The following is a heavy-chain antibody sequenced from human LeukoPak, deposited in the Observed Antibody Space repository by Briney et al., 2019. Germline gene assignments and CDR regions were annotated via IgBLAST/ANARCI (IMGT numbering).Heavy chain of an antibody. CDR3: ARLRVGDYYGSGFYSDY. Sequence: SSETLSLTCTVSGGSISSGGYYWSWIRQHPGKGLEWIGYIYYSGSTYYNPSLKSRVTISVDTSKNQFSLKLSSVTAADTAVYYCARLRVGDYYGSGFYSDYWGQGTLVTVSS. J-gene: IGHJ4*02. CDR1: GGSISSGGYY. D-gene: IGHD3-10*01. CDR2: IYYSGST. V-gene: IGHV4-31*03.